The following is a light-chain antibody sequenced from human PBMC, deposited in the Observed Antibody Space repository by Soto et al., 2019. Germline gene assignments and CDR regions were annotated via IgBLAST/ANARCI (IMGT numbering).Light chain of an antibody. CDR1: QGFTNY. V-gene: IGKV1-27*01. J-gene: IGKJ5*01. Sequence: RTQSPSSLSASVGDTVSLTCRASQGFTNYLAWYQQKPGKAPKLLIYAASTLQSGVPPRFSGSGSGTHFTLTISSLQPEDAATYYCQKYNTAPYTFGQGTRLEIK. CDR3: QKYNTAPYT. CDR2: AAS.